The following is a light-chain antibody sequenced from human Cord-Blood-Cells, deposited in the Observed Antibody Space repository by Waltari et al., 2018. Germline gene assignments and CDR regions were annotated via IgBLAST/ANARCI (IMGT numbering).Light chain of an antibody. CDR2: WAS. Sequence: DIAMIQSPDPLAASLGERATINCTSSQSVLYSSNNKNYLAWYQQKPGQPPKLLIYWASTREAGVPDRFSGSGSGTDFTLTISSLQAEDVAVYYCQQYYSTWTFGQGTKVEIK. CDR1: QSVLYSSNNKNY. V-gene: IGKV4-1*01. CDR3: QQYYSTWT. J-gene: IGKJ1*01.